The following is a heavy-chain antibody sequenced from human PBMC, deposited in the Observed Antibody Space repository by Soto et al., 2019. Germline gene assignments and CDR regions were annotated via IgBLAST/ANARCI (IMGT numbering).Heavy chain of an antibody. CDR2: IIPNYEAA. CDR3: ARYWNAGTLYGAFDI. J-gene: IGHJ3*02. V-gene: IGHV1-69*06. Sequence: QVQLVQSGAEVRKPGCSVKVSCEASGGSFNNYVISWLRQAPGQVLEWMGGIIPNYEAANYAQKFRGRLTITADKATNTAYMELNSLRPEDTATYYCARYWNAGTLYGAFDIWGQGTTVIVS. CDR1: GGSFNNYV. D-gene: IGHD4-17*01.